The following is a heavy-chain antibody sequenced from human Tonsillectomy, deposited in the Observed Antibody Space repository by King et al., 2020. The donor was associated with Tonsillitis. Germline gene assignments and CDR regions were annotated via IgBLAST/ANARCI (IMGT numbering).Heavy chain of an antibody. CDR3: ARSGGNDYYYSVNY. CDR2: IYYSGST. Sequence: QLQESGPGLLKPSETLSLTCTVSGGSISSYYLSWIRQPPGKGLEWIGYIYYSGSTNYNPPLKSRVTISVDTSKNQFSLNLSSVTAADTAVYYCARSGGNDYYYSVNYWGQGTLVTVSS. J-gene: IGHJ4*02. CDR1: GGSISSYY. V-gene: IGHV4-59*01. D-gene: IGHD3-22*01.